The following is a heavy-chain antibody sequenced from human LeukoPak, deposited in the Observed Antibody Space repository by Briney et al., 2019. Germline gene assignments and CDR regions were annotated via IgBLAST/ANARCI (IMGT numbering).Heavy chain of an antibody. CDR3: ARVRQQLDLGNDAFDI. Sequence: PSETLSLTCTVSGASISSYYWSWIRQPPGKGLEWIGYIYYSGSTNYNPSLKSRVTISVDTSKNQFSLKLSSVTAADTAVYYCARVRQQLDLGNDAFDIWGQGTMVTVSS. CDR1: GASISSYY. D-gene: IGHD6-13*01. V-gene: IGHV4-59*01. J-gene: IGHJ3*02. CDR2: IYYSGST.